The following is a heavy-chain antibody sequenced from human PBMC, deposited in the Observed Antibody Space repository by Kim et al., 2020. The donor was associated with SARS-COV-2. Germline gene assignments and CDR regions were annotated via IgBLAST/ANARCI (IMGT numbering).Heavy chain of an antibody. J-gene: IGHJ4*02. D-gene: IGHD3-3*01. CDR1: GFTFSHYG. V-gene: IGHV3-30*18. CDR2: ISYDGSNK. CDR3: PNSITIFGVLIDS. Sequence: GGSLRLSCAASGFTFSHYGMHWVRQAPGKGLEWVSIISYDGSNKYYGDSVKGRFTISRDNSKNTLYLQMNRLRAEDTAVYYCPNSITIFGVLIDSWGQGTLVTVSS.